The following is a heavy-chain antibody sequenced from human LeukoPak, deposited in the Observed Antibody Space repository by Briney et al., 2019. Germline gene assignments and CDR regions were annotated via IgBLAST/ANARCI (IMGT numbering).Heavy chain of an antibody. V-gene: IGHV4-59*01. CDR2: IYYTGST. CDR3: ARGGTGKANWFDP. J-gene: IGHJ5*01. Sequence: SETLSLTCTVSGGSISGYYWSWIRQPPGKGLEWIAFIYYTGSTNYNPSLKSRATLSVDTSKNQFSLKLNSVTAADTAVYYCARGGTGKANWFDPWGQGTLVTVSS. CDR1: GGSISGYY. D-gene: IGHD1-1*01.